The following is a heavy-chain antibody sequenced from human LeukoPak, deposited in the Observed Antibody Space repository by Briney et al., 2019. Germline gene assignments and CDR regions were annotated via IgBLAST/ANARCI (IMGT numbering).Heavy chain of an antibody. J-gene: IGHJ6*02. V-gene: IGHV3-21*01. Sequence: GSLRLSCAASGFTFSNFAMTWVRQAPGKGLEWVSSIVGSSSTYYADSLKGRFTISRDNAKNTLYLQMNTLGAEDTALYYCVRGSTDWNGMDVWGQGTTVTVSS. CDR3: VRGSTDWNGMDV. CDR1: GFTFSNFA. CDR2: IVGSSST. D-gene: IGHD6-19*01.